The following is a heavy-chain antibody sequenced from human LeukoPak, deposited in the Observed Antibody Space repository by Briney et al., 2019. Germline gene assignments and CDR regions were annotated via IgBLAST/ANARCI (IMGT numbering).Heavy chain of an antibody. CDR2: ISGSGGST. D-gene: IGHD3-9*01. Sequence: GGSLRLSCAASGFTFSSYAMGWVRQAPGKGLEWVSGISGSGGSTYYADSVKGRFTISRDNSKNTLYLQMNSLRAEDTAVYYCARDYDILTGYFRGGFDYWGQGTLVTVSS. V-gene: IGHV3-23*01. CDR1: GFTFSSYA. J-gene: IGHJ4*02. CDR3: ARDYDILTGYFRGGFDY.